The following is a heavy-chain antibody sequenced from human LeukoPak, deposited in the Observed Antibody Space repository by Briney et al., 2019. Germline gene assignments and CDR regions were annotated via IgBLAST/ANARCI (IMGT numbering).Heavy chain of an antibody. CDR3: ARGRVVVLAATRTSLGS. Sequence: GGSLRLSCAASGFTFSIYSMNCVRQAPGKGLEWVSSISARTNYIYYADSVKGRFTISRDNAKNPLYLQMNSLTADDTAVYYCARGRVVVLAATRTSLGSWGQGTLVTVSS. D-gene: IGHD2-15*01. CDR1: GFTFSIYS. V-gene: IGHV3-21*01. J-gene: IGHJ5*02. CDR2: ISARTNYI.